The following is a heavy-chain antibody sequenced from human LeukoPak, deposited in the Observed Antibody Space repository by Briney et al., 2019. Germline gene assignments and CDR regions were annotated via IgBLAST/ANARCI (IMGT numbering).Heavy chain of an antibody. CDR1: GGSISSGSYY. CDR3: ARGQQLEGYYFDY. J-gene: IGHJ4*02. V-gene: IGHV4-61*02. CDR2: IYTSGST. Sequence: SQTLSLTCTVPGGSISSGSYYWSWIRQPAGTGLEWIGRIYTSGSTNYNPSLKSRVTISVDTSKNQFSLKLSSVTAADTAVYYCARGQQLEGYYFDYWGQGTLVTVSS. D-gene: IGHD6-13*01.